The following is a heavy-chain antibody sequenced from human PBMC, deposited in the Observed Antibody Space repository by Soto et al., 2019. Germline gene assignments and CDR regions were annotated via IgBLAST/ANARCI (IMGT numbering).Heavy chain of an antibody. D-gene: IGHD4-17*01. Sequence: QVQLQESGPGLVKPSETLSLTCTVSGGSVSSHRYYWSWVRQSPGKGLEYIGYIYYSGSTNYNPSLNSRVTISVDTSINQFSLKLSSVTAADSAVYYCARGVYGDYRFVLWGQGTLVTVSS. J-gene: IGHJ4*02. CDR2: IYYSGST. CDR1: GGSVSSHRYY. V-gene: IGHV4-61*01. CDR3: ARGVYGDYRFVL.